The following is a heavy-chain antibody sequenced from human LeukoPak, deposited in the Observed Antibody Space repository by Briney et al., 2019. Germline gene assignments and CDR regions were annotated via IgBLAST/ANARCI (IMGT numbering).Heavy chain of an antibody. CDR2: IYYSGST. CDR1: GGSISSGGHS. J-gene: IGHJ4*02. D-gene: IGHD5-12*01. V-gene: IGHV4-30-4*07. Sequence: PSETLSLTCTVSGGSISSGGHSWSWIRQPPGKGLEWIGYIYYSGSTYYNPSLKSRVTISVDTSKNQFSLKLSSVTAADTAVYYCARGDSGYEPLDYWGQGTLVTVSS. CDR3: ARGDSGYEPLDY.